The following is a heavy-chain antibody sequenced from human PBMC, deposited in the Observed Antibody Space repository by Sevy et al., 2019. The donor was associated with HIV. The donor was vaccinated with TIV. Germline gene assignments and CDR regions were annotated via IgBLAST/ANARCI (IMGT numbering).Heavy chain of an antibody. CDR3: AKDLYSGYELGLFDY. D-gene: IGHD5-12*01. V-gene: IGHV3-23*01. Sequence: GESLKISCAASGFTFSSYAMSWVRQAPGKGLEWVSAISGSGGSTYYADSVKGRFTISRDNSKNTLYLQMNSLRAEDTAVYYCAKDLYSGYELGLFDYWGQGTLVTVSS. J-gene: IGHJ4*02. CDR2: ISGSGGST. CDR1: GFTFSSYA.